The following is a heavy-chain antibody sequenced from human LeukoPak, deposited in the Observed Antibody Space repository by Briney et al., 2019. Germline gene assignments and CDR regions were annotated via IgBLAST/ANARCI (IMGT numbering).Heavy chain of an antibody. V-gene: IGHV4-4*02. CDR2: IYHSGST. CDR1: GGSISGSNW. J-gene: IGHJ4*02. CDR3: ARESYGDLDY. D-gene: IGHD4-17*01. Sequence: SETLSLTCAVSGGSISGSNWWSWVRQSPGKGLEWIGEIYHSGSTNYNPSLTSRITISVDKSKNLFSLKLSSVTAAGTAVYYCARESYGDLDYWGQGTLVTVSS.